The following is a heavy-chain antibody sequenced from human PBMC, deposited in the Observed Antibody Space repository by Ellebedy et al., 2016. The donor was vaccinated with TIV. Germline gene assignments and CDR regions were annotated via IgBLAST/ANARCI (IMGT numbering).Heavy chain of an antibody. CDR2: VSYSGNT. Sequence: SETLSLXCTVSGGSMDPHYWTWIRQSPGKGLQWIGCVSYSGNTHYNPSLSNRVTISVDTSSNQFSLKLASVTAADTALYYCATYLSGSFYNRPFDVWGQGTMVTVSS. D-gene: IGHD3-10*01. CDR3: ATYLSGSFYNRPFDV. CDR1: GGSMDPHY. J-gene: IGHJ3*01. V-gene: IGHV4-59*11.